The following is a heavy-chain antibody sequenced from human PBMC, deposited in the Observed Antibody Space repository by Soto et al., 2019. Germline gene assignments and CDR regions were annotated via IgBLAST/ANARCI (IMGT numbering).Heavy chain of an antibody. Sequence: GESLKISCKGSGYSFTSYWTDWVRQMPGKGLEWMGIIYPGDSDTRYSPSFQGQVTISADQSISTAYPQWSSLKASDTAMYYCATMHRVIQPNRGQRTLVTVSS. CDR1: GYSFTSYW. V-gene: IGHV5-51*01. J-gene: IGHJ4*02. CDR2: IYPGDSDT. D-gene: IGHD5-18*01. CDR3: ATMHRVIQPN.